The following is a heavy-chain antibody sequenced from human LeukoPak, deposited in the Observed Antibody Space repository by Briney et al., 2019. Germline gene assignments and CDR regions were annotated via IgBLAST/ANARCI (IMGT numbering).Heavy chain of an antibody. J-gene: IGHJ3*02. CDR3: AREGRFGYCSSTSCYPDAFDI. D-gene: IGHD2-2*03. V-gene: IGHV4-38-2*02. CDR1: GYSISSGYY. CDR2: GYHIGST. Sequence: SETLSLTCTVSGYSISSGYYWGWIRQPPGKGLEWIGSGYHIGSTYFNPSLRSRVTILIDIFKNQFSLKMSSVTAADTAIYYCAREGRFGYCSSTSCYPDAFDIWGQGTMVTVSS.